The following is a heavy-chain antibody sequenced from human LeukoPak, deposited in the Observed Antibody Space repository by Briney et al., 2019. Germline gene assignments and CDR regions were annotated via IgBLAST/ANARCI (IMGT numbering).Heavy chain of an antibody. Sequence: SVKVSCKVSGYTLTELSMHWVRQAPGQGLEWMGGIIPIFGTANYAQKFQGRVTITADESTSTAYMELSSLRSEDTAVYYCARIGYSSSSEKGDYWGQGTLVTVSS. V-gene: IGHV1-69*13. CDR3: ARIGYSSSSEKGDY. CDR1: GYTLTELS. D-gene: IGHD6-6*01. CDR2: IIPIFGTA. J-gene: IGHJ4*02.